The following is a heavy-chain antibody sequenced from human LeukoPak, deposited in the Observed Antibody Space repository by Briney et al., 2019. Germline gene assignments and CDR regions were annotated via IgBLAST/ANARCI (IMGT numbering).Heavy chain of an antibody. V-gene: IGHV3-66*01. D-gene: IGHD6-13*01. CDR3: AREASYSSSWWYFDH. Sequence: AGSLRLSCAAPGFTVSSKYISWVRQDPGKGLDWLSAIYAGGSADYADSAKGRFTIPPYNSKSNVLLQMKSLGVEDTAVYYCAREASYSSSWWYFDHWGQGTLVTVSS. CDR1: GFTVSSKY. CDR2: IYAGGSA. J-gene: IGHJ4*02.